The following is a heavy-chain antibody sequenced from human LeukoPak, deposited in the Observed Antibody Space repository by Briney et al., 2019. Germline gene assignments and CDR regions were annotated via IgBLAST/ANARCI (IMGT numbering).Heavy chain of an antibody. J-gene: IGHJ4*02. D-gene: IGHD5-18*01. Sequence: ASVKVPCKASGYTFTDYYMHWVRQAPGQGLEWMGWINPNSGGTNYAQKFQGRVTMTRDTSISTVYMDLSRLRFDDTAVYYCAKTSEIQLWPSYVDYWGQGTLVTVSS. CDR3: AKTSEIQLWPSYVDY. V-gene: IGHV1-2*02. CDR1: GYTFTDYY. CDR2: INPNSGGT.